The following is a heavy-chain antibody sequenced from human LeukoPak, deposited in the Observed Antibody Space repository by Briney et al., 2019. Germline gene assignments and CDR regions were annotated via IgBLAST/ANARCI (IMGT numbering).Heavy chain of an antibody. V-gene: IGHV4-38-2*02. Sequence: PSETLSLTCTVSGYSISSGYYWGWIRQPPGKGLEWIGEINHSGSTNYNPSLKSRVTISVDTSKNQFSLKLSSVTAADTAVYYCARGLWDFWSGRALENWFDPWGQGTLVTVSS. CDR2: INHSGST. CDR1: GYSISSGYY. CDR3: ARGLWDFWSGRALENWFDP. J-gene: IGHJ5*02. D-gene: IGHD3-3*01.